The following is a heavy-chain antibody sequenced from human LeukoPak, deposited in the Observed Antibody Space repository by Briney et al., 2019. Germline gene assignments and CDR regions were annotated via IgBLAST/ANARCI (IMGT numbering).Heavy chain of an antibody. V-gene: IGHV3-23*01. CDR3: AKYGPQDSGSSHFDY. J-gene: IGHJ4*02. CDR1: GGSIRSSYYY. Sequence: ETLSLTCTVSGGSIRSSYYYWGWVRQAPGKGLEWVSAIRDSGSSTHYADSVKGRFTTSRDNSKNTLFLQMNSLRAEDTAIYYCAKYGPQDSGSSHFDYWGQGALVTVSS. D-gene: IGHD1-26*01. CDR2: IRDSGSST.